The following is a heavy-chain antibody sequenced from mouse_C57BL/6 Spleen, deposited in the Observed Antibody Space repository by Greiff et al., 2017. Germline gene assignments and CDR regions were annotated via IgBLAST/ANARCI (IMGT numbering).Heavy chain of an antibody. CDR2: IDPSDSYT. CDR1: GYTFTSYW. D-gene: IGHD1-1*01. Sequence: QVQLQQPGAELVKPGASVKLSCKASGYTFTSYWMQWVKQRPGQGLEWIGEIDPSDSYTNYNQKFKGKATLTVDTSSSTAYMQLSSLTSEDSAVYYCARGEITTVVADWYFDGWGTGTTVTVSS. CDR3: ARGEITTVVADWYFDG. V-gene: IGHV1-50*01. J-gene: IGHJ1*03.